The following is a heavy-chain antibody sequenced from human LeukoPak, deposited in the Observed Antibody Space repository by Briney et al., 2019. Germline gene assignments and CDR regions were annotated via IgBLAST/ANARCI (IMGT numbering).Heavy chain of an antibody. D-gene: IGHD4-17*01. V-gene: IGHV6-1*01. J-gene: IGHJ5*02. Sequence: SQTLSLTCAISGXSVSSNNAAWVWIRQSPSRGLEWLGRTYYRSKWYHDYAVSVKSRISFNPDTSKNQFFLQLNSVTPEDTAVYYCARDVNGAFTRSWFDPWGQGTRVTVSS. CDR1: GXSVSSNNAA. CDR2: TYYRSKWYH. CDR3: ARDVNGAFTRSWFDP.